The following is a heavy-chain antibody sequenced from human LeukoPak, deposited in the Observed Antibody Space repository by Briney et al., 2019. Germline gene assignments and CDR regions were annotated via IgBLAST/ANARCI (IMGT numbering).Heavy chain of an antibody. CDR3: ARDWWFGESSGGDY. CDR1: GYTFTGYA. J-gene: IGHJ4*02. D-gene: IGHD3-10*01. Sequence: ASVKVSCKASGYTFTGYAMNWVRQAPGQGLEWMGWINTNTGNPTYAQGFTGRFVFSLDTSVSTAYLQISSLKAEDTAVYYCARDWWFGESSGGDYWGQGTLVTVSS. V-gene: IGHV7-4-1*02. CDR2: INTNTGNP.